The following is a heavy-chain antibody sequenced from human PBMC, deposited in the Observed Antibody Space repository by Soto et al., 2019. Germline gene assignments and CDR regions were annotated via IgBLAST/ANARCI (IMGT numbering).Heavy chain of an antibody. D-gene: IGHD3-10*01. CDR2: IWYDGSNK. V-gene: IGHV3-33*01. CDR1: GFTFSSYG. Sequence: QVQLVESGGGVVQPGRSLRLSCAASGFTFSSYGMHWVRQAPGKGLEWVAVIWYDGSNKYYADSVKGRFTISRDNSKNTLYLEMNSLRAEDTAGYYCARGGEGLWFGELEGVDYYGMDVWGQGTTVTVSS. CDR3: ARGGEGLWFGELEGVDYYGMDV. J-gene: IGHJ6*02.